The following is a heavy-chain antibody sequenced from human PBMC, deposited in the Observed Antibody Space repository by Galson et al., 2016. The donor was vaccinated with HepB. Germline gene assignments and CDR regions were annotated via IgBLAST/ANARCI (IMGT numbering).Heavy chain of an antibody. CDR3: AKGFEIGDYYGSGVSLDY. V-gene: IGHV3-30*18. Sequence: SLRLSCAASGFTFSSYGMHWVRQAPGKGPEWVAVISYDGSNKYYADSVKGRFTISRDNSKNTLYLQMNSLRAEDTAVYYCAKGFEIGDYYGSGVSLDYWGQGTLVTVSS. D-gene: IGHD3-10*01. CDR2: ISYDGSNK. CDR1: GFTFSSYG. J-gene: IGHJ4*02.